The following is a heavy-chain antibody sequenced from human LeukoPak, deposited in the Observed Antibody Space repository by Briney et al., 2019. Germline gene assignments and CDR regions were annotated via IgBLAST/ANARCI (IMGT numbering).Heavy chain of an antibody. CDR2: ITSSGSTI. Sequence: GGSLRFSCAASGFTFSDYYMSWIRQAPGKGLEWISYITSSGSTIYYADSVKGRFTISRDNAKNSLYLQMNSLRAEDTAVYYCAGHYAASVAFDIWGQGTMVTVSS. J-gene: IGHJ3*02. V-gene: IGHV3-11*01. CDR1: GFTFSDYY. D-gene: IGHD3-16*01. CDR3: AGHYAASVAFDI.